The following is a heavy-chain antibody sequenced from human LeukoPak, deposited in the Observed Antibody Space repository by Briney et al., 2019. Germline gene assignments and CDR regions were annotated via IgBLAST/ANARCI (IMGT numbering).Heavy chain of an antibody. J-gene: IGHJ5*02. Sequence: SETLSLTCAVYGGSFSDLHWSWIRQPPGKGLEWIGEINHSGSTNYNPSLKSRVTISVDTSKNQFSLKLSSVTAADTAVYYCARVLRQWLVRRGNWFDPWGQGTLVTVSS. CDR1: GGSFSDLH. D-gene: IGHD6-19*01. V-gene: IGHV4-34*01. CDR2: INHSGST. CDR3: ARVLRQWLVRRGNWFDP.